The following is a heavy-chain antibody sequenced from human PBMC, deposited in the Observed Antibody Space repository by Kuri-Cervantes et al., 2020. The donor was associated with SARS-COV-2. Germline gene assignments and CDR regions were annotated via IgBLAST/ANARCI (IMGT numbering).Heavy chain of an antibody. CDR1: SNTFRSFG. CDR3: ARGRDFWSGRWVYYYYYGMDV. D-gene: IGHD3-3*01. J-gene: IGHJ6*02. V-gene: IGHV1-18*01. CDR2: ISAYNGNT. Sequence: ASVKVSCKASSNTFRSFGISWVRQAPGQGLEWMGWISAYNGNTNYAQKFQGRVTLTADTSTGTTYMELRSLTSDDTAVYYCARGRDFWSGRWVYYYYYGMDVWGQGTTVTVSS.